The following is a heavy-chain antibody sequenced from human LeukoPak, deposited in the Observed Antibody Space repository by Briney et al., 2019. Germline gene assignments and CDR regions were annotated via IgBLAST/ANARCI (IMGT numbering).Heavy chain of an antibody. J-gene: IGHJ4*02. Sequence: GGSLRLSCAASGFTFSEYTMHWVRQAPGKGLEWVSGIRDSGDRTYYADSVKGRFTISRDNSKNTLYLQMNSLRVEDTAVYYCAKLSWNDKGRFDCWGQGTLVTVSS. V-gene: IGHV3-23*01. D-gene: IGHD1-1*01. CDR3: AKLSWNDKGRFDC. CDR2: IRDSGDRT. CDR1: GFTFSEYT.